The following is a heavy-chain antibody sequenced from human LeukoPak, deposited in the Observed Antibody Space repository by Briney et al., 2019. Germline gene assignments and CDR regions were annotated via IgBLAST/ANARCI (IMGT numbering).Heavy chain of an antibody. CDR3: AIVGYCSSTSCYYWFDP. CDR1: GGTFSSYA. D-gene: IGHD2-2*01. J-gene: IGHJ5*02. CDR2: IIPIFGTA. Sequence: GASVTVSCTASGGTFSSYAISWVRQAPGQGLEWMGGIIPIFGTANYAQKFQGRVTITADESTSTAYMELSSLRSEDTAVYYCAIVGYCSSTSCYYWFDPWGQGTLVTVSS. V-gene: IGHV1-69*13.